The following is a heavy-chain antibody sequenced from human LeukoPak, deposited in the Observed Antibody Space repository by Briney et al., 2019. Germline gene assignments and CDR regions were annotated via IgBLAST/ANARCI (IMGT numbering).Heavy chain of an antibody. J-gene: IGHJ3*02. Sequence: PSETLSLTCAVYGGSFSGYYWSWIRQPPGKGLEWIGEINHSGSTNYNPSLKSRVTISVDTSKNQFSLKLSSVTAADTAVYYCARVPLEYCTGGVCTTDAFDIWGQGTMVTVSS. CDR3: ARVPLEYCTGGVCTTDAFDI. CDR1: GGSFSGYY. V-gene: IGHV4-34*01. D-gene: IGHD2-8*02. CDR2: INHSGST.